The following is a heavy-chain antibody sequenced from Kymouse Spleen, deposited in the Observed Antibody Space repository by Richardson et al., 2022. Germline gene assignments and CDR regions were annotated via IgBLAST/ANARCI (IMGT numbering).Heavy chain of an antibody. CDR2: IYYSGST. J-gene: IGHJ4*02. D-gene: IGHD1-7*01. V-gene: IGHV4-39*01. CDR1: GGSISSSSYY. CDR3: ARQLELRYFDY. Sequence: QLQLQESGPGLVKPSETLSLTCTVSGGSISSSSYYWGWIRQPPGKGLEWIGSIYYSGSTYYNPSLKSRVTISVDTSKNQFSLKLSSVTAADTAVYYCARQLELRYFDYWGQGTLVTVSS.